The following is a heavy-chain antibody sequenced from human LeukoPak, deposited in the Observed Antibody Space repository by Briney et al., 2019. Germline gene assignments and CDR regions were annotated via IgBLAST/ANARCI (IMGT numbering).Heavy chain of an antibody. D-gene: IGHD4-17*01. V-gene: IGHV3-53*05. CDR2: IYSGGNT. CDR3: ASQGRDYGDYDY. CDR1: GFTVSSYC. Sequence: PGGSLRLSCKASGFTVSSYCMSWVRQAPGKGLEWVALIYSGGNTDYADSVKGRFTISRDNAKNSLYLQMNSLRAEDTALYYCASQGRDYGDYDYWGQGTLVTVSS. J-gene: IGHJ4*02.